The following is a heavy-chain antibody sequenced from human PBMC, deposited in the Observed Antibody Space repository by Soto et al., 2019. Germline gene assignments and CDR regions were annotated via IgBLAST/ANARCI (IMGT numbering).Heavy chain of an antibody. CDR1: GFIFGAYW. CDR3: ARGFLQYIDWKLPPFDY. Sequence: EVQLVESGGGLVQPGGSRRLSCTTSGFIFGAYWMSWVRQAPGKGLEWVANIKQDGGEKYYLDSVKGRFTLSRDNAQNSLYLQMNSLRVEDTAVYYCARGFLQYIDWKLPPFDYWGQGILITVSS. D-gene: IGHD3-9*01. J-gene: IGHJ4*02. CDR2: IKQDGGEK. V-gene: IGHV3-7*04.